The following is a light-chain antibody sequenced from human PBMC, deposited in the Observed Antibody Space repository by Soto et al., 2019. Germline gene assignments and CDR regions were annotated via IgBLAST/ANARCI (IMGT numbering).Light chain of an antibody. Sequence: QSVLTQPPSASGPLGQSVTISCTGASSDVGGYHFVSWYQQHPGKAPKLLIFESYKRPSGVPDRFSGSKSGNTASLTVSGLQAEDEATYHRRSYASIKTLVVFGRGTQLT. J-gene: IGLJ2*01. CDR2: ESY. V-gene: IGLV2-8*01. CDR1: SSDVGGYHF. CDR3: RSYASIKTLVV.